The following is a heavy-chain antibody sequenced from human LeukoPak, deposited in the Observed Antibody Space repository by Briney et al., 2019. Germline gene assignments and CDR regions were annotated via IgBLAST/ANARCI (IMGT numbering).Heavy chain of an antibody. CDR2: INPNSGGT. J-gene: IGHJ4*02. V-gene: IGHV1-2*02. Sequence: ASVKVSCKASGYTFTGYYMHWVRQAPGQGLEWMGWINPNSGGTNYAQKFQGRVTMTRDTSISTAYMELSRLRSDDTAVYYCAREGDQWELLGGFDYWGQGTLVTVSS. CDR1: GYTFTGYY. D-gene: IGHD1-26*01. CDR3: AREGDQWELLGGFDY.